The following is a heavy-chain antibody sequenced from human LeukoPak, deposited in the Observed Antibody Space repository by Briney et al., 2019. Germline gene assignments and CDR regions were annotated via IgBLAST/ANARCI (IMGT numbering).Heavy chain of an antibody. J-gene: IGHJ4*02. D-gene: IGHD2-15*01. CDR1: GFTFSSYG. CDR2: IRYDGSNK. Sequence: GGSLRLSCAASGFTFSSYGMHWVRQAPGKGLEWVAFIRYDGSNKYYADSVKGRFTISRDNSKNTLYLQMNSLRAEDTAVYYCAKDGYCSGGSCYRLIDYWGQGTLVTVSS. V-gene: IGHV3-30*02. CDR3: AKDGYCSGGSCYRLIDY.